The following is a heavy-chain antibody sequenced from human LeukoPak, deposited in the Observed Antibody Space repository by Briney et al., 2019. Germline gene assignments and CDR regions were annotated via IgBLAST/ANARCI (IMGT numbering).Heavy chain of an antibody. D-gene: IGHD3-10*01. CDR1: GASIRSYY. J-gene: IGHJ4*02. CDR2: MYYTESP. CDR3: ARSYDTNNRQRFDY. Sequence: SETLSLTCTVSGASIRSYYWSWIRQPPGKGLEWIAYMYYTESPNYNPSPKSRVSMSGDSSRNQFSLKLNSVTAADTAVYYCARSYDTNNRQRFDYWGQGILVTASP. V-gene: IGHV4-59*08.